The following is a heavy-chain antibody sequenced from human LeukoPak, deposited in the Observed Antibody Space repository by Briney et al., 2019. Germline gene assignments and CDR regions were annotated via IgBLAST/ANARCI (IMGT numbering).Heavy chain of an antibody. V-gene: IGHV3-30*04. CDR3: ARDRTMVRGGMGY. CDR2: ISYDGSNK. J-gene: IGHJ4*02. CDR1: GFTFSSYA. D-gene: IGHD3-10*01. Sequence: GGSPRLSCAASGFTFSSYAMHWVRQAPGKGLEWVAVISYDGSNKYYADSVKGRFTISRDNSKNTLYLQMNSLRAEDTAVYYCARDRTMVRGGMGYWGQGTLVTVSS.